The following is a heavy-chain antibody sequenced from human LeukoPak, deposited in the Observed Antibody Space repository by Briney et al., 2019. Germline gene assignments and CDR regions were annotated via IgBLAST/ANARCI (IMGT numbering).Heavy chain of an antibody. CDR1: GYTLTELS. D-gene: IGHD3-10*01. V-gene: IGHV1-69*02. Sequence: VASVKVSCKVSGYTLTELSMHWVRQAPGQGLEWMGRIIPILGIANYAQKFQGRVTITADKSTSTAYMELSSLRSEDTAVYYCASPHMVREPAALDYWGQGTLVTVSS. J-gene: IGHJ4*02. CDR3: ASPHMVREPAALDY. CDR2: IIPILGIA.